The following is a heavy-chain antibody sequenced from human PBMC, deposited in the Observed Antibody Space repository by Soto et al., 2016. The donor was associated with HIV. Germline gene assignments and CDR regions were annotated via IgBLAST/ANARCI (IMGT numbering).Heavy chain of an antibody. V-gene: IGHV3-74*01. CDR1: GFTFSSYW. Sequence: EVQLVESGGGLVQPGGSLRLSCAASGFTFSSYWMHWVRQAPGKGLVWVSLINSDGSSTSYADSVKGRFTISRDNAKNTLYLQMNSLRAEDTAVYYCASGGAPYIWGSYRHDYWGQGTLVTVSS. D-gene: IGHD3-16*02. CDR2: INSDGSST. J-gene: IGHJ4*02. CDR3: ASGGAPYIWGSYRHDY.